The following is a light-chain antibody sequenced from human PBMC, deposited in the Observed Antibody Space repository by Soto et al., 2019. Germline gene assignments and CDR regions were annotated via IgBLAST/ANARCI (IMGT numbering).Light chain of an antibody. V-gene: IGLV1-44*01. Sequence: QSALTQPPSASGTPGQRVTISCSGSSSNIGSNTVNWYQQLPGTAPKLLIYSNNQRPSGVPDRFSGSKSGTSASLAISGLQSEDEADYYCAAWDESLNGYVSGTGTKVTVL. J-gene: IGLJ1*01. CDR3: AAWDESLNGYV. CDR1: SSNIGSNT. CDR2: SNN.